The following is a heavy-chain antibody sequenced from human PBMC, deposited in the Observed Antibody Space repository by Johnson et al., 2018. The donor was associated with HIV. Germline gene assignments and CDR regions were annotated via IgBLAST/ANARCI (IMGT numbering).Heavy chain of an antibody. CDR1: GFTFSNFA. CDR3: AKDRYSYGSGAGIDAFDI. CDR2: IRGSGGGT. V-gene: IGHV3-23*04. J-gene: IGHJ3*02. Sequence: VQLVESGGGLVQPGGSLRVSCVGSGFTFSNFAMIWVRQAPGRGLEFVAAIRGSGGGTIYAESVKGRFTVSRDNAENSLYLQMNSLRTEDTALYYCAKDRYSYGSGAGIDAFDIWGQGTVVTVSS. D-gene: IGHD3-10*01.